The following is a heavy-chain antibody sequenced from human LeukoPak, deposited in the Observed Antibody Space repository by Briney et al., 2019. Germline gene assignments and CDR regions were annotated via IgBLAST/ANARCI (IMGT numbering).Heavy chain of an antibody. CDR3: ARYLFVDFSNYDWFAP. J-gene: IGHJ5*02. Sequence: PSETLSLTCAVYGGSFSGYNWSWIRQPPGKGLEWIGEINHSGNTNYNPSLKSRVTISLDTSKNQFSPKVTYVTAADTAVYYCARYLFVDFSNYDWFAPWGQGTLVTVSS. V-gene: IGHV4-34*01. D-gene: IGHD4-11*01. CDR1: GGSFSGYN. CDR2: INHSGNT.